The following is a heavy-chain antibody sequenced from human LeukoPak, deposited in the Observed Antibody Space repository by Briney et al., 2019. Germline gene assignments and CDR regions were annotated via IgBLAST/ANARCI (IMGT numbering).Heavy chain of an antibody. CDR3: ARVYYYDFWSGYFNAPDFDY. CDR2: INPNSGGT. CDR1: GYTFTGYY. Sequence: ASVKVSCKASGYTFTGYYMHWVRQAPGQGLEWMGWINPNSGGTNYAQKLQGRVTMTTDTSTSTAYMELRSLRSDDTAVYYCARVYYYDFWSGYFNAPDFDYWGQGTLVTVSS. J-gene: IGHJ4*02. V-gene: IGHV1-2*02. D-gene: IGHD3-3*01.